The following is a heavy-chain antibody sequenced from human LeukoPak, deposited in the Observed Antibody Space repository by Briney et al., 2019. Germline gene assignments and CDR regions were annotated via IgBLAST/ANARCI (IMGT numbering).Heavy chain of an antibody. CDR3: ARDLSGSYSY. CDR1: GFTFSSYG. V-gene: IGHV3-33*01. J-gene: IGHJ4*02. CDR2: IWYDGSNK. Sequence: HPGRSLRLSCAASGFTFSSYGMLWVRQAPGKGLEWVAVIWYDGSNKYYADSVKGRFTISRDNSKNTLYLQVNSLRAEDTAVYYCARDLSGSYSYWGQGTLVTVSS. D-gene: IGHD1-26*01.